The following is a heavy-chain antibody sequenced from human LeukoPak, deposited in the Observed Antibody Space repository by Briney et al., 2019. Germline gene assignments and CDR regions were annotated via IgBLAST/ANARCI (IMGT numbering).Heavy chain of an antibody. CDR1: GGSFSGYY. CDR2: INHSGST. J-gene: IGHJ4*02. Sequence: SETLSLTCAVYGGSFSGYYWSWIRQPPGKGLEWIGEINHSGSTNYNPSLKSRVTISVDTSKNQFSLKLSSVTAADTAVYYCARGXVXRYXDWQAFTYYFDYWGQGTLVTVSS. D-gene: IGHD3-9*01. V-gene: IGHV4-34*01. CDR3: ARGXVXRYXDWQAFTYYFDY.